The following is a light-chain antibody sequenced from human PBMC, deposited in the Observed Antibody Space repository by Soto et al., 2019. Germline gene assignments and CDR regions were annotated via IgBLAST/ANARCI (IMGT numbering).Light chain of an antibody. Sequence: ILVTQSPASLSVSPGERATLSCRASQNIYSNIAWYQQRPGQAPRLLIYRASTRATGVPARFSGSGSGTEFTLTISSLQSDDFAVYSCLQYHNLWAFGQGTKVDI. CDR1: QNIYSN. CDR3: LQYHNLWA. V-gene: IGKV3-15*01. J-gene: IGKJ1*01. CDR2: RAS.